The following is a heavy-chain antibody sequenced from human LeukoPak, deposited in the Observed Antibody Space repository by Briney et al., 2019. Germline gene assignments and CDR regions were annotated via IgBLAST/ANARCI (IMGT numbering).Heavy chain of an antibody. CDR2: SNAGNGNT. CDR1: GYTFTSYA. V-gene: IGHV1-3*01. J-gene: IGHJ4*02. Sequence: ASVKVSCKASGYTFTSYAMHWVRQAPGQRLEWMGWSNAGNGNTKYSQEFQGRVTITRDTSASTAYMELSSLRSEDTAVYYCARDFEGYYDSSGYYPLIGYWGQGTLVTVSS. D-gene: IGHD3-22*01. CDR3: ARDFEGYYDSSGYYPLIGY.